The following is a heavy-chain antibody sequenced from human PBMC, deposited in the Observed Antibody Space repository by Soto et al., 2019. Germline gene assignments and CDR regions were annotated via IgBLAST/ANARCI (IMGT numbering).Heavy chain of an antibody. CDR2: IDPSDSYT. J-gene: IGHJ4*02. D-gene: IGHD5-18*01. V-gene: IGHV5-10-1*01. Sequence: GESLKISCKGSGYSFTSYWISWVRQMPGKGLEWMGRIDPSDSYTNYSPSFQGHVTISADKSISTAYLQWSSLKASDTAMYYCARHVADTAMVTGGGSDYWGQGTLVTVSS. CDR3: ARHVADTAMVTGGGSDY. CDR1: GYSFTSYW.